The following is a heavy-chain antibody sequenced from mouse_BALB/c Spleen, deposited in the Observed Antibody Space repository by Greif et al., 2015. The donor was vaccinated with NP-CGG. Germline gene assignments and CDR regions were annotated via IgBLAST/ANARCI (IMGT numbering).Heavy chain of an antibody. CDR2: ISYDGSN. J-gene: IGHJ2*01. CDR1: GYSITSGYY. Sequence: EVKLMESGPGLVKPSQSLSLTCSVTGYSITSGYYWNWIRQFPGNKLEWMGYISYDGSNNYNPSLKNRISITRDTSKNQFFLKLNSVTTEDTATYYCARYGNPDYFDYWGQGTTLTVSS. V-gene: IGHV3-6*02. D-gene: IGHD2-10*02. CDR3: ARYGNPDYFDY.